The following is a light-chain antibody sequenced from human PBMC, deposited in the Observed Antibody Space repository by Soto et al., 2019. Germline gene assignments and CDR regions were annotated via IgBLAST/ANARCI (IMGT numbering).Light chain of an antibody. V-gene: IGLV2-14*01. Sequence: QSALTQPPSASGSPGQSVTIPCAGTSTDVGEYNYVSWYQQHPGKVPKLMISEVSYRPSGVSNRFSGSKSGNAASLTISGLQAEDEADYYCSSYTRSSTLVFGGGTKLTVL. J-gene: IGLJ3*02. CDR1: STDVGEYNY. CDR2: EVS. CDR3: SSYTRSSTLV.